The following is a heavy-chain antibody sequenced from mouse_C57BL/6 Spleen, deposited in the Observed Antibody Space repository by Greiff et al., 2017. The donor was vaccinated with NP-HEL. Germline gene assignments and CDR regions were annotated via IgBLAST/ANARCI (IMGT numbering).Heavy chain of an antibody. Sequence: EVKLVESEGGLVQPGSSMKLSCTASGFTFSDYYMAWVRQVPEKGLEWVANINYDGSSTYYLDSLKSRFIISRDNAKNILYLQMSSLKSEDTATYYCARLTGHWYFDVWGTGTTVTVSS. J-gene: IGHJ1*03. CDR3: ARLTGHWYFDV. V-gene: IGHV5-16*01. CDR2: INYDGSST. D-gene: IGHD4-1*01. CDR1: GFTFSDYY.